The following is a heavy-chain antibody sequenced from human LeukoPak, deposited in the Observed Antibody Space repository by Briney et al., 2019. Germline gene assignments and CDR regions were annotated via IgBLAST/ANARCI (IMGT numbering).Heavy chain of an antibody. V-gene: IGHV4-39*01. J-gene: IGHJ4*02. CDR3: ARRAMSRGVTQYYFDY. CDR1: RGSISSSSYY. Sequence: SETLSITCTVSRGSISSSSYYWGWIRQPPGKGPEWIGSIYYSGNTYYNSSLKSRVTISVDTSKNQFSLTLRSVTAADTAVYYCARRAMSRGVTQYYFDYWGQGTLVTVSS. D-gene: IGHD3-10*01. CDR2: IYYSGNT.